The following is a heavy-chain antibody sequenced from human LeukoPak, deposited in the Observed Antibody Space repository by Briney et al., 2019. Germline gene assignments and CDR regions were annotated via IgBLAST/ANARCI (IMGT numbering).Heavy chain of an antibody. Sequence: SGGSLRLSCAPSEVSDTGNYMSWVRQAPGQGLEWVSLIYDTGTTHYADSVKGRFTISRGNSKNTVYLQMNYLRVEDTAVYYCAIERDSLIRGVLGAMDVWGKGTKVTVSS. D-gene: IGHD3-10*01. CDR3: AIERDSLIRGVLGAMDV. CDR1: EVSDTGNY. V-gene: IGHV3-53*01. J-gene: IGHJ6*03. CDR2: IYDTGTT.